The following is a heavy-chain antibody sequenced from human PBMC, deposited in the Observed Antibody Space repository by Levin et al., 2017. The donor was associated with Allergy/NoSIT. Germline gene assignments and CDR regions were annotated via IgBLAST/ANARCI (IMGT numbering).Heavy chain of an antibody. CDR2: VNGNGGST. CDR1: GLTFSSYA. Sequence: GESLKISCAASGLTFSSYAMSWVRQAPGKGLEWVANVNGNGGSTNYADSVQGRFVISRDNFKDMLYLEMNRLRVEDTAVFYCAKRGPGLAFDVWGQGTMVTVSS. D-gene: IGHD7-27*01. CDR3: AKRGPGLAFDV. V-gene: IGHV3-23*01. J-gene: IGHJ3*01.